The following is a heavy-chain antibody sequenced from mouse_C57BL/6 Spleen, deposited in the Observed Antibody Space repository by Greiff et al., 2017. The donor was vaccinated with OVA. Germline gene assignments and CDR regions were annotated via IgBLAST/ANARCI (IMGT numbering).Heavy chain of an antibody. CDR3: AIPLYDYDYVMDY. Sequence: QVQLKESGPGLVQPSQSLSITCTVSGFSLTSYGVHWVRQSPGKGLEWLGVIWSGGSTDYNAAFISRLSISKDNSKSQVFFKMNSLQADDTAIYYCAIPLYDYDYVMDYWGQGTSVTVSS. D-gene: IGHD2-4*01. V-gene: IGHV2-2*01. CDR2: IWSGGST. J-gene: IGHJ4*01. CDR1: GFSLTSYG.